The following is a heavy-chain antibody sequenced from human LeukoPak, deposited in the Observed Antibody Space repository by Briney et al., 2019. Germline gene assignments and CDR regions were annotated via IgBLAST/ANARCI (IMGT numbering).Heavy chain of an antibody. CDR1: GFTFSNHV. Sequence: PGRSLRLSCAASGFTFSNHVMHWVRQTPGKGLEWVAVISYDASKKYYADSVKGRFTISRDNSKNTLYLQMNSLRAEDTAVYYCARNSASDYYFDYWGQGTLATVSS. CDR2: ISYDASKK. J-gene: IGHJ4*02. V-gene: IGHV3-30-3*01. D-gene: IGHD2-21*02. CDR3: ARNSASDYYFDY.